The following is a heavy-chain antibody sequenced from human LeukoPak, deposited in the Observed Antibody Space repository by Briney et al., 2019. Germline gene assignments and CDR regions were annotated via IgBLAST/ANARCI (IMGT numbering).Heavy chain of an antibody. D-gene: IGHD6-13*01. V-gene: IGHV1-2*02. CDR3: ARDFPRIAAAGRRAYFDY. CDR2: INPNSGGT. Sequence: ASVKVSCKASGYTFTGYYMHWVRQAPGQGLEWMGWINPNSGGTNYAQKFQGRVTMTRDTSISTAYMELSSLRSEDTAVYYCARDFPRIAAAGRRAYFDYWGQGTLVTVSS. J-gene: IGHJ4*02. CDR1: GYTFTGYY.